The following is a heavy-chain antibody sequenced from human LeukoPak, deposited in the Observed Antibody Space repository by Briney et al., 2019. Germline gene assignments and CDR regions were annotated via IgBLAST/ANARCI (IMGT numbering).Heavy chain of an antibody. CDR2: ISWDGGSA. Sequence: GGSLRLSCAASGFTFEDYAMHWVRQAPGKGLQWVSLISWDGGSAYYTDSVKGRFTISRDNSKNFLYLQMNSLRVEDTALYYCAKVKLGYYYYYGMDVWGRGTPVTVSS. D-gene: IGHD3-16*01. CDR3: AKVKLGYYYYYGMDV. J-gene: IGHJ6*02. V-gene: IGHV3-43D*03. CDR1: GFTFEDYA.